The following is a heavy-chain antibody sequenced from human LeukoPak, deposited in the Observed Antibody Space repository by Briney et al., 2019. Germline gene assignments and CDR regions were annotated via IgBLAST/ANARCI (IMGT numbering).Heavy chain of an antibody. J-gene: IGHJ6*02. D-gene: IGHD2-8*01. V-gene: IGHV3-30-3*01. Sequence: GVSLRLSCAASGFTFSSYAMHWVRQAPGKGLDWVACISYYGSNKYYADSVKGRFTISRDNSKNTLYLQMNSLRAEDTAVYYRARGPERTGVGTRYYYDMDVWGQGTTVTVSS. CDR2: ISYYGSNK. CDR3: ARGPERTGVGTRYYYDMDV. CDR1: GFTFSSYA.